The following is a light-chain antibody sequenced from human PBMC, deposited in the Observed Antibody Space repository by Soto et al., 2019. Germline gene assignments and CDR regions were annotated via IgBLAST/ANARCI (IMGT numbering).Light chain of an antibody. CDR2: SAS. Sequence: DIQLTQSPSFLSASVGDRVTMTCRASLGISGYLAWYQQKPGKVPRLLIYSASSLQIGVPSRFSGSGSGTEFTLTISSLQTEDFASYYCQQLDRYPFTFGGGTKVEI. CDR1: LGISGY. V-gene: IGKV1-9*01. CDR3: QQLDRYPFT. J-gene: IGKJ4*01.